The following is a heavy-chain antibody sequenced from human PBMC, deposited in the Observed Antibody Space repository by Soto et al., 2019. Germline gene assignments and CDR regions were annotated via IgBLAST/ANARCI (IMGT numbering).Heavy chain of an antibody. CDR2: IYYSGST. J-gene: IGHJ5*02. CDR3: ARLEIYYGSGSPNWFDP. D-gene: IGHD3-10*01. Sequence: SETLSLTCTVSGGSISSYYWSWIRQPPGKGLEWIGYIYYSGSTNYNPSLKSRVTISVDTSKNQFSLKLSSVTAADTAVYYCARLEIYYGSGSPNWFDPWGQGTLVTVSS. CDR1: GGSISSYY. V-gene: IGHV4-59*08.